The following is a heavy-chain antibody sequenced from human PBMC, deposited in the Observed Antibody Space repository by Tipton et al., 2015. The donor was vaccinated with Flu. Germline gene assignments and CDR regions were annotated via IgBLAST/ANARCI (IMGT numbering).Heavy chain of an antibody. CDR2: VTNTGDKK. D-gene: IGHD3-10*01. CDR3: VRGRAPLDY. V-gene: IGHV3-48*03. J-gene: IGHJ4*02. Sequence: SLRLSCAVSEFSCSSYEMNWVRQAPGKGLQWVSYVTNTGDKKYYADSVKGRFTISRDNAKNSLDLQMHSLRADDTAVYYCVRGRAPLDYWGQGTLVTVSS. CDR1: EFSCSSYE.